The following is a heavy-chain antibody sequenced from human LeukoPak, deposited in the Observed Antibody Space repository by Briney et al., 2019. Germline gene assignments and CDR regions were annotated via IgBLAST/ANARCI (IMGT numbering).Heavy chain of an antibody. J-gene: IGHJ4*02. CDR2: INSDGSNI. D-gene: IGHD6-6*01. V-gene: IGHV3-74*01. Sequence: GGSLRLSCAASGFTFRDFWMHWVRQAPGKGLVWVSRINSDGSNITYADSVKGRFTISRDNAKNTLYLQMNSLRGEDTAVYYCATSRYSTSSGGFDYWGQGILVTVSS. CDR1: GFTFRDFW. CDR3: ATSRYSTSSGGFDY.